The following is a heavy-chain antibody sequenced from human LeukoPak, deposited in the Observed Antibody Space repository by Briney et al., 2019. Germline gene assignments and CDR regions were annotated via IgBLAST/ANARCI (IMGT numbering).Heavy chain of an antibody. V-gene: IGHV3-30-3*01. CDR2: ISYDGSNK. D-gene: IGHD2-21*02. Sequence: GGSLRLSCAASGFTFSSYAMHWVRQAPGKGLEWVAVISYDGSNKYYADSVKGRFTISRDNSRNTLYLQMNSLRAGDTAVYYCARGPYCGGDRYSPYGAFDIWGQGTMVTVSS. CDR1: GFTFSSYA. CDR3: ARGPYCGGDRYSPYGAFDI. J-gene: IGHJ3*02.